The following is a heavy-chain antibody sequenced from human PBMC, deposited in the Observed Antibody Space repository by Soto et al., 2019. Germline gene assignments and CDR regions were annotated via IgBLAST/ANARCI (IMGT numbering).Heavy chain of an antibody. V-gene: IGHV1-69*02. CDR3: ASGYGRIPFDY. J-gene: IGHJ4*02. D-gene: IGHD2-2*03. CDR1: GGTFSSYT. Sequence: QVQLVQSGAEVKKHGSSVKVSCKASGGTFSSYTISWVRQAPGQGLEWMGRIIPILGIANYAQKFQGRVTITADKSTSTAYMELSSLRSEDTAVYYCASGYGRIPFDYWGQGTLVTVSS. CDR2: IIPILGIA.